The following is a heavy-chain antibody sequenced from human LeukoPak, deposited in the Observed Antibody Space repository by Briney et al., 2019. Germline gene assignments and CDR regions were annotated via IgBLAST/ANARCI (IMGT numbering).Heavy chain of an antibody. CDR2: IKQDGSEK. Sequence: GGSLRLSCAASGFTFSNYAMTWVRQAPGKGLEWVANIKQDGSEKYYVDSVKGRFTISRDNAKSSLYLQMNSLRAEDTAVYYCARDQNYYDSSGPNWYFDLWGRGTLVPVSS. V-gene: IGHV3-7*01. CDR1: GFTFSNYA. D-gene: IGHD3-22*01. CDR3: ARDQNYYDSSGPNWYFDL. J-gene: IGHJ2*01.